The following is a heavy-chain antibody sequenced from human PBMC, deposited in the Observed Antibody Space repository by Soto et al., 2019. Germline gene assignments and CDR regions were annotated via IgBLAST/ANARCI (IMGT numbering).Heavy chain of an antibody. D-gene: IGHD2-15*01. V-gene: IGHV1-69*12. CDR2: TIPIFGTA. Sequence: QVQLVQSGAEVKKPGSSVKVSCKASGGTFSSYAISWVRQAPGQGLEWMGGTIPIFGTANYAQKFQGRVTIPADDSTRTAYMELSRLRSEPTAVYYCAADCSRGSCYSSPNWFDPWGQGTLVTVSS. CDR3: AADCSRGSCYSSPNWFDP. J-gene: IGHJ5*02. CDR1: GGTFSSYA.